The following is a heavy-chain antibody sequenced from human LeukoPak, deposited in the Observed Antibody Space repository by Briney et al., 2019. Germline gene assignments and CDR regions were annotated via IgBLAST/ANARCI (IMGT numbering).Heavy chain of an antibody. CDR1: GGSISSICYY. CDR2: IYYGRSI. J-gene: IGHJ4*02. V-gene: IGHV4-39*01. Sequence: SETLSLTCTVSGGSISSICYYWGWIRHPPGKGLEWVGRIYYGRSIYYNPYLKSRVTISVDTSKNQLSLKLSSVTAADTAVYYCASFTSGEGYDSSGYYYFDYWGQGTLVTVSS. CDR3: ASFTSGEGYDSSGYYYFDY. D-gene: IGHD3-22*01.